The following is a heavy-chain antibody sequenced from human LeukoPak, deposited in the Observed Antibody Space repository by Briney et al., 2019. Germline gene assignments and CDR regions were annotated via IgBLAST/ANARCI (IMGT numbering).Heavy chain of an antibody. V-gene: IGHV1-2*02. D-gene: IGHD3-22*01. CDR1: GYTFTGYY. J-gene: IGHJ4*02. CDR3: ARPYDTSGYYNYYLDY. Sequence: ASVTVSCKASGYTFTGYYMHWVRQAPGQGLERMGWINPNSGGTNYAQKFQGRVTMTRDTSISTAYMELRSLKSDDTAVYFCARPYDTSGYYNYYLDYWGQGTLVTVSS. CDR2: INPNSGGT.